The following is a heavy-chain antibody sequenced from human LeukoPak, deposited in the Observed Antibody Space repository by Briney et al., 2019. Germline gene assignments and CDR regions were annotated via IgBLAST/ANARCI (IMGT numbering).Heavy chain of an antibody. D-gene: IGHD2-15*01. CDR3: AKTTTGYSSGRYPAWPIDY. CDR1: GFTFGSYA. CDR2: IFGSGGSA. J-gene: IGHJ4*02. Sequence: GGSLRLSRAASGFTFGSYAMYWVRQAPGKGLEWVSGIFGSGGSAHYADSVKGRFTISRDNSKNTVYLQMDSLRVEDTAIYYCAKTTTGYSSGRYPAWPIDYWGQGTLVTVSS. V-gene: IGHV3-23*01.